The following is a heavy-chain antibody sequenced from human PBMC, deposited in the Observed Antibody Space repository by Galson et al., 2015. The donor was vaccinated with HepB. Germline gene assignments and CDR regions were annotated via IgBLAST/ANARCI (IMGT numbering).Heavy chain of an antibody. CDR1: GFSFSSYW. CDR3: ARAYDTSGYYYFDY. V-gene: IGHV3-74*01. CDR2: LSTDGANI. Sequence: SLRLSCAASGFSFSSYWMHWVRQSPGKGLMWVSGLSTDGANIRRADSAKGRFTISRDNTKSTVYLQMTSLGAEDTAVYFCARAYDTSGYYYFDYWGQGTLVTVSS. D-gene: IGHD3-22*01. J-gene: IGHJ4*02.